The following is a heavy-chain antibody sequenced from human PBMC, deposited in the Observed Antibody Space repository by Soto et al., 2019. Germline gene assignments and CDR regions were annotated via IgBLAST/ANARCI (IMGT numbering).Heavy chain of an antibody. Sequence: TGGSLRLSCAASGFTFSSYAMSWVRQAPGKGLEWVSAISGSGGRTYSADSVKGRFTISRDNSKNTLYVQMNSLRAEDTAVYYCAKDPSSGWYAEYFQHWGQGTLVTVSS. D-gene: IGHD6-19*01. J-gene: IGHJ1*01. CDR2: ISGSGGRT. V-gene: IGHV3-23*01. CDR3: AKDPSSGWYAEYFQH. CDR1: GFTFSSYA.